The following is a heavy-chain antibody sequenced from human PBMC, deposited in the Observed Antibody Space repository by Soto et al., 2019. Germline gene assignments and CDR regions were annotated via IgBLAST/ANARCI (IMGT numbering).Heavy chain of an antibody. D-gene: IGHD3-3*01. Sequence: SGPTLVNPTQTXTLTCTFSGFSLSTSGVGVGWIRQPPGKALEWLALIYWDDDKRYSPSLKSRLTITKDTSKNQVVLTMTNMDPVDTATYYCALSPYYDFWSGPTFDPWGQGTLVTVSS. CDR2: IYWDDDK. J-gene: IGHJ5*02. V-gene: IGHV2-5*02. CDR3: ALSPYYDFWSGPTFDP. CDR1: GFSLSTSGVG.